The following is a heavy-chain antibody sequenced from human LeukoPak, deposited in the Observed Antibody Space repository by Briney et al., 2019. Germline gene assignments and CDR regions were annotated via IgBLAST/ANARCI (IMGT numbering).Heavy chain of an antibody. V-gene: IGHV3-30*04. Sequence: GGSLRLSCAASGFTFSSYAMHWVRQAPGKGLDWVAVISYDGRNKYYADSVKGRFTISRDNSKNKLYLKMNSLRAEDTAVYYCASDGGCSSTSCYLTMVPDYWGQGTLVTVSS. CDR3: ASDGGCSSTSCYLTMVPDY. D-gene: IGHD2-2*01. CDR2: ISYDGRNK. J-gene: IGHJ4*02. CDR1: GFTFSSYA.